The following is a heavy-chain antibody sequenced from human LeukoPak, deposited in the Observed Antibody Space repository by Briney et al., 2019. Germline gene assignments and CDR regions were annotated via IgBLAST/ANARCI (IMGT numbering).Heavy chain of an antibody. D-gene: IGHD1-14*01. CDR1: GFTFSSYN. J-gene: IGHJ4*02. Sequence: GGSQRLSCAASGFTFSSYNMIWVRQAPGQGLEWVSSIGSYNEYIHYADSVKGRFTISRDDAKNSLYLQMNSLRVEDTAVYYCATYRQSSFDDWGQGTLVTVSS. V-gene: IGHV3-21*01. CDR2: IGSYNEYI. CDR3: ATYRQSSFDD.